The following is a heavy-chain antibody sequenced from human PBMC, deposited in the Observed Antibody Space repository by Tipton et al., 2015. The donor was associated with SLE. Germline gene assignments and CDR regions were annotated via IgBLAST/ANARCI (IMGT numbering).Heavy chain of an antibody. CDR1: GYAFTSYY. V-gene: IGHV1-46*01. J-gene: IGHJ4*02. CDR2: INPSGGST. D-gene: IGHD3-22*01. Sequence: QLVQSGAEVKKPGASVKVSCKASGYAFTSYYIHWVRQAPGQGLEWMGIINPSGGSTSYAQKFQGRITMTRDTSTSTVCMELNSLRSEDTAVYYCARLVVAITGDYFDYWGQGTLVTVSS. CDR3: ARLVVAITGDYFDY.